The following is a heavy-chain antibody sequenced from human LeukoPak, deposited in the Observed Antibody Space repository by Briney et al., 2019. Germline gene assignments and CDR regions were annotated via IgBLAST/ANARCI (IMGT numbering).Heavy chain of an antibody. CDR1: GGSISSNSYY. J-gene: IGHJ4*02. D-gene: IGHD3-3*01. V-gene: IGHV4-39*01. CDR3: ASRVYYDFWSGFQSDY. Sequence: SEALSLTCTVSGGSISSNSYYWGWIRQPPGKGLEWIGSIYYSGSTYYNPSLKSRVTISVDTSKNQFSLKLSSVTAADTAVYYCASRVYYDFWSGFQSDYWGQGTLVTVSS. CDR2: IYYSGST.